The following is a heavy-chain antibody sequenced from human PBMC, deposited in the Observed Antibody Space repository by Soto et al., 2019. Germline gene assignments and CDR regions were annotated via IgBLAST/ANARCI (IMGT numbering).Heavy chain of an antibody. Sequence: SETLSLTCIVSGGSISSYFCNWIRQPAGKGLEWFVRNDNSGSTNYSPSLKSRITMSADTSRNQFSLKLNSVTAADTAVYYCARGGQDFWSDPFDYWGQGALVTVSS. D-gene: IGHD3-3*01. V-gene: IGHV4-4*07. CDR3: ARGGQDFWSDPFDY. CDR2: NDNSGST. J-gene: IGHJ4*01. CDR1: GGSISSYF.